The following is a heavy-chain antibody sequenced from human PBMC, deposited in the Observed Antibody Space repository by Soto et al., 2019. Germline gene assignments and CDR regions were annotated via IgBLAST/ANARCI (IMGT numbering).Heavy chain of an antibody. Sequence: GGSLRLSCAASGFTFSSYAMSWVRQAPGKGLEWVSAISGSGGSTYYADSVKGRFTISRDNSKNTLYLQMNSLRAEDTALDYCAKDYGDYDSGIDYWGQGTLVTVSS. CDR1: GFTFSSYA. CDR3: AKDYGDYDSGIDY. D-gene: IGHD4-17*01. CDR2: ISGSGGST. V-gene: IGHV3-23*01. J-gene: IGHJ4*02.